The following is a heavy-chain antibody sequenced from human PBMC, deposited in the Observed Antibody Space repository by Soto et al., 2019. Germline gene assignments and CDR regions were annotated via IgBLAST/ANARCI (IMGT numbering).Heavy chain of an antibody. V-gene: IGHV3-48*03. Sequence: GSLRLSCAASGFTFSSYEMNWVRQAPGKGLEWVSYISSSGSTIYYADSVKGRFTISRDNAKNSLYLQMNSLRAEDTAVYYCARGHVDTAMVYYYYYYGMDVWGQGTTVTVSS. CDR2: ISSSGSTI. CDR3: ARGHVDTAMVYYYYYYGMDV. J-gene: IGHJ6*02. CDR1: GFTFSSYE. D-gene: IGHD5-18*01.